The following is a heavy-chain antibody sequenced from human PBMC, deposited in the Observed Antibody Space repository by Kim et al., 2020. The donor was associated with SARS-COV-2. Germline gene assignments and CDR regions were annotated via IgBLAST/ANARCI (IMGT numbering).Heavy chain of an antibody. V-gene: IGHV1-69*04. Sequence: SVKVSCKASGGTFSSYGVSWVRQAPGQGLEWRGRIIPIFEIANYPQNFQGRVKITADKSTGTAYVEMSSLRSDDTAVYYCARDPAYSSSSSSYYFDDWGQGILVTVSS. CDR1: GGTFSSYG. CDR3: ARDPAYSSSSSSYYFDD. D-gene: IGHD6-6*01. J-gene: IGHJ4*02. CDR2: IIPIFEIA.